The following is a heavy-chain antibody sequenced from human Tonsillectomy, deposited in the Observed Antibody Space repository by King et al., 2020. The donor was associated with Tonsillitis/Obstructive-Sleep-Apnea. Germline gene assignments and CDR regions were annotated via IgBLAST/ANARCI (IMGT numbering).Heavy chain of an antibody. J-gene: IGHJ4*02. CDR3: SHHPNCSSTICWYYFDY. CDR2: LYLDFDK. CDR1: AFSLSTSRWC. D-gene: IGHD2-2*01. Sequence: TLKEYGPTLLKPTHTLTLTCTFSAFSLSTSRWCGVWSIQPPGKALQWFALLYLDFDKRYNPSLNSRLTITKETTTNQVVLTMTNMDTMDTATYYCSHHPNCSSTICWYYFDYRGQGTLVTVSS. V-gene: IGHV2-5*02.